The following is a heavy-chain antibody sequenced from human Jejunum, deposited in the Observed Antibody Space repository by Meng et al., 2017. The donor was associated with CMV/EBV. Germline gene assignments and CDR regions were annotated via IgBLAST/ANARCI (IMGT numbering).Heavy chain of an antibody. CDR3: ARGVHWFDP. J-gene: IGHJ5*02. D-gene: IGHD3-16*01. CDR2: TYYRSKWYN. CDR1: GDSVSSNSAA. Sequence: ISGDSVSSNSAAWNWIRQYPSRGLEWLGRTYYRSKWYNDYAVSVKSRITINPDTSENQFSLQLNSVTPEDTAVYYCARGVHWFDPWGQGTLVTVSS. V-gene: IGHV6-1*01.